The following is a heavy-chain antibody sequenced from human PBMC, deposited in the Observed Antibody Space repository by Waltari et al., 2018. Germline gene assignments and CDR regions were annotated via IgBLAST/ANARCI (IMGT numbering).Heavy chain of an antibody. CDR2: VSYNGAT. Sequence: HLQLQESGPGLGKPSETLSLTCNVSGGSITSNLHYWAWIRQPPGQALEWMATVSYNGATYSSPSLKSRVTVSRDTSKNHLSLKLGSVSAAETAVYYSATYIGASIGTAAFDVWGQGTMVTVSS. CDR3: ATYIGASIGTAAFDV. D-gene: IGHD5-12*01. J-gene: IGHJ3*01. CDR1: GGSITSNLHY. V-gene: IGHV4-39*02.